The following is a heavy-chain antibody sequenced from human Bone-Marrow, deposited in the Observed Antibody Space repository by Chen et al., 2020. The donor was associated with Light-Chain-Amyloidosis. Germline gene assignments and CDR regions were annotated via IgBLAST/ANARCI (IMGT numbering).Heavy chain of an antibody. CDR3: ARVVTEAVFGVVAAGMDV. CDR1: GYTFTGYH. D-gene: IGHD3-3*01. CDR2: INPNSGGT. V-gene: IGHV1-2*02. Sequence: QVQLVQSGTEVKKPGASVKVSCKASGYTFTGYHIHWVRQAPGQGLEWMGWINPNSGGTNYAQNFQDRVTMTRDRSISTAYMEVSRLRADDTAVYYCARVVTEAVFGVVAAGMDVWGQGTTVTVSS. J-gene: IGHJ6*02.